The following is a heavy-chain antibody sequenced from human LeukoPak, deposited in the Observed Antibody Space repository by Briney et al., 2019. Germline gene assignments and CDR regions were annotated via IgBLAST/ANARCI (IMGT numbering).Heavy chain of an antibody. D-gene: IGHD6-19*01. CDR2: IIPILGIA. J-gene: IGHJ4*02. Sequence: ASVKVSCKASGGTFSSYAISWVRQAPGQGLEWMGRIIPILGIANYAQKFQGRVTITADKSTSTAYMELSSLRSEDTAVYYCARDTDQWLVPREERIQGPTFDYWGQGTLVTVSS. V-gene: IGHV1-69*04. CDR3: ARDTDQWLVPREERIQGPTFDY. CDR1: GGTFSSYA.